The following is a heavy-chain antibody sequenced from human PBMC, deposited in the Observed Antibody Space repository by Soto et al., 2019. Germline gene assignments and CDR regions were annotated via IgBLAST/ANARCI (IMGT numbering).Heavy chain of an antibody. Sequence: EVQLVESGGGLVKPGGSLRLSCAASGFTFSSYSMNWVRQAPGKGLEWVSSISSSSSYIYYADSVKGRFTISRDNAKNSLYLQMNSLRAEDTALYYCARDLLTGTKGWGQGTLVTVSS. CDR1: GFTFSSYS. CDR3: ARDLLTGTKG. V-gene: IGHV3-21*01. CDR2: ISSSSSYI. J-gene: IGHJ4*02. D-gene: IGHD1-20*01.